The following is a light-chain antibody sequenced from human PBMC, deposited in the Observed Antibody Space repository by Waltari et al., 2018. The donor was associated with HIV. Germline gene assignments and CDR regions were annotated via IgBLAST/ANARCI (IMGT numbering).Light chain of an antibody. Sequence: QSALTQPASVSGSPGPSITISCTGTSSDVGSYNLFSWYQQTPAKAPILMMYEVSKRTSGVSNRFSGSTSGNTASPTISGLQAEDEADYYCCSYAGSSTWVFGGGTKLTVL. V-gene: IGLV2-23*02. CDR2: EVS. CDR1: SSDVGSYNL. CDR3: CSYAGSSTWV. J-gene: IGLJ3*02.